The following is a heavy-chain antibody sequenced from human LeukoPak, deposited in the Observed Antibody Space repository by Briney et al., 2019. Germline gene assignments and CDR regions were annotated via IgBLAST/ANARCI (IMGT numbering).Heavy chain of an antibody. CDR2: ISSSGSTI. V-gene: IGHV3-48*04. CDR3: AREDRYCSSTSCPNYMDV. J-gene: IGHJ6*03. CDR1: GFTFSSYS. D-gene: IGHD2-2*01. Sequence: GGSLRLSWAASGFTFSSYSMNWVRQAPGKGLEWVSYISSSGSTIYYADSVKGRFTISRDNAKNSLYLQMNSLRAEDTAVYYCAREDRYCSSTSCPNYMDVWGKGTTVTVSS.